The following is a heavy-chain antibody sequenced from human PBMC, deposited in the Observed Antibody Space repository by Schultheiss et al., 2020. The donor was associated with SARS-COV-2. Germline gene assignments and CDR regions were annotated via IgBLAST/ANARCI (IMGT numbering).Heavy chain of an antibody. Sequence: GESLKISCAASGFTFSDHYMDWVRQAPGKGLEWVSAISGSGGSTYYADSVKGRFTISRDNSKNTLYLQMNSLRAEDTAVYYCARALGYFQHWGQGTLVTVSS. CDR1: GFTFSDHY. CDR3: ARALGYFQH. J-gene: IGHJ1*01. CDR2: ISGSGGST. V-gene: IGHV3-66*01.